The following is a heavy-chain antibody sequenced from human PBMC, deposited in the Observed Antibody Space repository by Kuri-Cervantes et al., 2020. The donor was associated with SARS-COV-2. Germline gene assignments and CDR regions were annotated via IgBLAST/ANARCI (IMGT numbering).Heavy chain of an antibody. J-gene: IGHJ4*02. D-gene: IGHD2-15*01. CDR3: ARDCSGGSCYSY. CDR2: ISYDGSNK. CDR1: GFTFSSYG. Sequence: GESLKISCAASGFTFSSYGMHWVRQAPGKGLEWVAVISYDGSNKYYADSVKGRFTISRDNSKNTLYLQMNSLRAEDTAVYYCARDCSGGSCYSYWGQGTLVTVSS. V-gene: IGHV3-30*03.